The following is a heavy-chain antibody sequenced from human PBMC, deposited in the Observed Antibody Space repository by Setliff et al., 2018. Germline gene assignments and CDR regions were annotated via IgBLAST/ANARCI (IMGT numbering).Heavy chain of an antibody. J-gene: IGHJ6*03. D-gene: IGHD6-13*01. CDR1: GGSISSGGYY. Sequence: TLSLTCTVSGGSISSGGYYWSWIRQHPGKGLEWIGYIYYSGSTYYNPSLKSRVTISVDTSKNQFSLKLSSVTAADTAVYYCARDATGYSSSWPYYYYYYMDVWGKGTTVTVSS. CDR3: ARDATGYSSSWPYYYYYYMDV. CDR2: IYYSGST. V-gene: IGHV4-31*03.